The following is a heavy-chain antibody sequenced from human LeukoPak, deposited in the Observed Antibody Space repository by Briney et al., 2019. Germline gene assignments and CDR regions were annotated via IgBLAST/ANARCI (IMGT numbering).Heavy chain of an antibody. V-gene: IGHV7-4-1*02. D-gene: IGHD5-12*01. CDR1: GYTFTSYA. CDR3: ARERASGYSGYDPFDY. Sequence: GASVKVSCKASGYTFTSYAMNWVRQAPGQGLEWMGWINTNTGNPTYAQGFTGRFVFSLDASVSTAYLQISSLKAEDTAVYYCARERASGYSGYDPFDYWGQGTLVTVSS. CDR2: INTNTGNP. J-gene: IGHJ4*02.